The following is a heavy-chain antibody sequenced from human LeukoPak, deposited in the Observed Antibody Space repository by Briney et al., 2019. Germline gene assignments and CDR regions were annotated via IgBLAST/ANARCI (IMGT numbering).Heavy chain of an antibody. V-gene: IGHV3-9*01. CDR2: ISWNSGSI. CDR3: AKDISTVPAATFDY. J-gene: IGHJ4*02. Sequence: GGSLRLSCAASGFTFDDYATHWVRQAPGKGLEWVSGISWNSGSIGYADSVKGRFTISRDNAKNSLYLQMNSLRAEDTALYYCAKDISTVPAATFDYWGQGTLVTVSS. CDR1: GFTFDDYA. D-gene: IGHD2-2*01.